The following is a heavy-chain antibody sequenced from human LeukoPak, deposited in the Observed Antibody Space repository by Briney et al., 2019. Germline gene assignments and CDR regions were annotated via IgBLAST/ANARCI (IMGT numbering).Heavy chain of an antibody. V-gene: IGHV1-46*03. Sequence: ASVKVSCKASGYTFTSYYIHWVRQPPGQGLEWMRIINPSGGSTSYVRKFQGRVTMTRDTSTSTVYMELSSLRSEDTAVYYCARGKGNWNYPYYYYMDVWGKGTTVTVSS. CDR3: ARGKGNWNYPYYYYMDV. CDR1: GYTFTSYY. D-gene: IGHD1-7*01. CDR2: INPSGGST. J-gene: IGHJ6*03.